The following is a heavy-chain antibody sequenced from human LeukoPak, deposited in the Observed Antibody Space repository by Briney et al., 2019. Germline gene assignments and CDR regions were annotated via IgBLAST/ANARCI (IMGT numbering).Heavy chain of an antibody. V-gene: IGHV1-8*01. CDR2: MNPNTGNT. CDR3: VRGYTAASAYAFDI. J-gene: IGHJ3*02. Sequence: ASVKVSCKASGYTFTSYDFNWVRQATGQGLEWMGWMNPNTGNTGYAQKFQGRLTMTRNTSISTAYMELSSLRSEDTAVYYCVRGYTAASAYAFDIWGQGTMVTVSS. D-gene: IGHD5-18*01. CDR1: GYTFTSYD.